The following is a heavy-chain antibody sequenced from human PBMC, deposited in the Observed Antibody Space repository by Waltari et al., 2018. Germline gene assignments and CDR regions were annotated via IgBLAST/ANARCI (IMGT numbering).Heavy chain of an antibody. CDR1: GYSISSGYY. D-gene: IGHD3-10*01. J-gene: IGHJ4*02. CDR2: IYHSGST. CDR3: AREEVVRGVIPLIDY. V-gene: IGHV4-38-2*02. Sequence: QVQLQESGPGLVKPSETLSLTCAVSGYSISSGYYWGWIRQPPGKGLEWIGSIYHSGSTYYNPSLKSRVTISVDTSKNQFSLKLSSVTAADTAVYYCAREEVVRGVIPLIDYWGQGTLVTVSS.